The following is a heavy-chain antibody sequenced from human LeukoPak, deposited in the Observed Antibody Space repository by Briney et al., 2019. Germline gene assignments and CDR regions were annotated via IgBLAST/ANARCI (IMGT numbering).Heavy chain of an antibody. Sequence: SETLSLTCTVSGCSISSYYWSWIRQPAGKGLEWIGRIYTSGSTNYNPSLKSRVTMSVDTSKNQFSLKLSSVTAADTAVYYCARERRYDFWSGHSFDYWGQGTLVTVSS. V-gene: IGHV4-4*07. CDR1: GCSISSYY. J-gene: IGHJ4*02. CDR3: ARERRYDFWSGHSFDY. CDR2: IYTSGST. D-gene: IGHD3-3*01.